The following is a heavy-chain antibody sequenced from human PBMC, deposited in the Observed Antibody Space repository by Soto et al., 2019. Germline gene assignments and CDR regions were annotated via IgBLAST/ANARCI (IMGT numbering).Heavy chain of an antibody. V-gene: IGHV4-59*08. CDR3: ARKGFGPLHGLVDV. Sequence: QVQLQESGPGLVKPSETLSLSCTVSGGSISSYYWSWFRQSPGKRMEWIGYVHHSWGSSYNPSLQRRVAISLDTSKSLFSLKVTSVTATDTAVYYCARKGFGPLHGLVDVWGQGTTVTVSS. CDR2: VHHSWGS. J-gene: IGHJ6*02. D-gene: IGHD3-10*01. CDR1: GGSISSYY.